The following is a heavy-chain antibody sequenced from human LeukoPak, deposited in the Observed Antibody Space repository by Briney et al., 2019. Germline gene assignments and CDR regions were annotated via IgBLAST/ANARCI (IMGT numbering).Heavy chain of an antibody. Sequence: LSGGSLRLSCAASGFIFSNYWMSWVRQAPGKGLEWVSAISGSGGSTYYADSVKGRFTISRDNSKNTLYLQMNSLRAEDTAVYYCAKEVAVAVGSDYYYYGMDVWGQGTTVTVSS. CDR3: AKEVAVAVGSDYYYYGMDV. D-gene: IGHD6-19*01. CDR1: GFIFSNYW. CDR2: ISGSGGST. J-gene: IGHJ6*02. V-gene: IGHV3-23*01.